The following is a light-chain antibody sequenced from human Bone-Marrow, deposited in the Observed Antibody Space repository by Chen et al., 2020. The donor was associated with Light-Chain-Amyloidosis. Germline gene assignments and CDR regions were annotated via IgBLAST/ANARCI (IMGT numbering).Light chain of an antibody. CDR2: RHT. CDR3: QSADSSGTYEVI. CDR1: DLPTKY. V-gene: IGLV3-25*03. J-gene: IGLJ2*01. Sequence: SYELTQPPSVSVSPGQTARITCSGDDLPTKYAYWYHQKPGPAPVLVLHRHTERPSGISERFSGSSSGTTATLTISGGQAEDEADYHCQSADSSGTYEVIFGGGTKLTVL.